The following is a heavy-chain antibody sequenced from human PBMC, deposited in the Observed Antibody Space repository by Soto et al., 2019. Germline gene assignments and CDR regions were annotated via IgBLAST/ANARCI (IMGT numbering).Heavy chain of an antibody. CDR2: IYTGGNT. CDR1: GRSMISYY. Sequence: ASETLSLTCNVSGRSMISYYWSWIRQPAGKGLEWIGRIYTGGNTNYNPSLKSRVTMSVDTSKSQFSLSLTSVTAADTAVYYCAREGDDRHFFFDSWGQGTLVTV. J-gene: IGHJ4*02. CDR3: AREGDDRHFFFDS. V-gene: IGHV4-4*07. D-gene: IGHD3-3*02.